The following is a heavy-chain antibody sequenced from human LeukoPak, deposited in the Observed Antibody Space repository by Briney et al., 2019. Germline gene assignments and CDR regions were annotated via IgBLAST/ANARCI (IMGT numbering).Heavy chain of an antibody. Sequence: KPSETLSLTCTVSGGSISSSSYYWGWIRQPPGKGLEWIGSIYYSGSTYYNPSLKSRVTISVDTSKNQFSLKLSSVTAADTAVYYCARLGYTAMGHFDYWGQGTLVTVSS. V-gene: IGHV4-39*01. CDR1: GGSISSSSYY. D-gene: IGHD5-18*01. CDR2: IYYSGST. CDR3: ARLGYTAMGHFDY. J-gene: IGHJ4*02.